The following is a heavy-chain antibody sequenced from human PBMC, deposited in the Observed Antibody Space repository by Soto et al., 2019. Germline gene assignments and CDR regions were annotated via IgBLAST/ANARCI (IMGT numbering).Heavy chain of an antibody. CDR3: ARVYDFWSGYYVDY. CDR2: IYYSGST. Sequence: SETLSLTCTVSGGSISSYYWSWIRQPPGKGLEWIGYIYYSGSTNYNPSLKSRVTISVDTSKSQFSLKLSSVTAADTAVYYCARVYDFWSGYYVDYWGQGTLVTVSS. D-gene: IGHD3-3*01. CDR1: GGSISSYY. V-gene: IGHV4-59*01. J-gene: IGHJ4*02.